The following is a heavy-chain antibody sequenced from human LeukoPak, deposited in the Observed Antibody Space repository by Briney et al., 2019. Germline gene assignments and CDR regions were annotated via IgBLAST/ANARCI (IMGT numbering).Heavy chain of an antibody. D-gene: IGHD3-10*01. J-gene: IGHJ5*02. CDR3: ARGYYGSGSFPFDP. CDR2: IYHNGST. V-gene: IGHV4-38-2*02. Sequence: PSETLSLTCTVSGYSISSGYYWGWIRQPPGKGLEWIGNIYHNGSTDYNPSLKSRVTISVDTSKNQFSLKLSSVTAADTAVYYCARGYYGSGSFPFDPWGQGTLVTVSS. CDR1: GYSISSGYY.